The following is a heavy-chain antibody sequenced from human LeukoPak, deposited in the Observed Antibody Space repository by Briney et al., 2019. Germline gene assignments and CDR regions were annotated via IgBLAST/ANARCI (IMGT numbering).Heavy chain of an antibody. D-gene: IGHD6-13*01. V-gene: IGHV1-2*02. CDR3: ASGIAADSSPDPFDI. Sequence: ASVKVSCKASGYTFTGYYMHWVRQAPGQGLEWMGWIHPNSGGTNYAQEFQGRVTMTRDTSISTAYMELGRLRSDDTAVYYCASGIAADSSPDPFDIWGQGTRVTVSS. CDR2: IHPNSGGT. CDR1: GYTFTGYY. J-gene: IGHJ3*02.